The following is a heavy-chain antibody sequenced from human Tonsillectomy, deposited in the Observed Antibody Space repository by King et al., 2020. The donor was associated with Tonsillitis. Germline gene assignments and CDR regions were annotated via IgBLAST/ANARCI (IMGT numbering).Heavy chain of an antibody. CDR2: IYWNDDQ. Sequence: TLKESGPTLVKPTQTLTLTCTFSGFSLTTSGVGVGWIRQPPGKALEWLALIYWNDDQYYSPSLRSRLTITKDTSKNQVVLIMTNMDPVDTATYYCAHRPSTYDFWSPYTRFDYWGQGTLVTVSS. V-gene: IGHV2-5*01. D-gene: IGHD3-3*01. CDR1: GFSLTTSGVG. J-gene: IGHJ4*02. CDR3: AHRPSTYDFWSPYTRFDY.